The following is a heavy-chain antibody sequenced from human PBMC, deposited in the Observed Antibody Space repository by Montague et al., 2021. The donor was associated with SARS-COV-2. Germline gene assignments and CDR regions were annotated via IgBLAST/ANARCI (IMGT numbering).Heavy chain of an antibody. V-gene: IGHV3-23*01. Sequence: SLRLSCAASGFTFSNYGMSWVRQAPGKGLEWVSLISDTGANTHYADSVKGRFTISRDNSKNTVLLQMNSLRAEDTAVYYCAKSTHYYASGTYYNTYYFDRWGQGTLVTVSS. CDR3: AKSTHYYASGTYYNTYYFDR. CDR2: ISDTGANT. CDR1: GFTFSNYG. D-gene: IGHD3-10*01. J-gene: IGHJ4*02.